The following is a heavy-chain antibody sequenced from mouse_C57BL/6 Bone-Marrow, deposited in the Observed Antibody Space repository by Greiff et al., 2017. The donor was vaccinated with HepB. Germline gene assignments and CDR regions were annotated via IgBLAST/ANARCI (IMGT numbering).Heavy chain of an antibody. J-gene: IGHJ1*03. V-gene: IGHV1-4*01. D-gene: IGHD1-1*01. CDR1: GYTFTSYT. CDR3: ARSSITTVVGPSYWYFDV. CDR2: INPSSGYT. Sequence: QVQLQQSGAELARPGASVKMSCKASGYTFTSYTMHWVNQRPGQGLEWIGYINPSSGYTKYNQKFKDKATLTADKSSSTAYMQLSSLTSEDSAVYYCARSSITTVVGPSYWYFDVWGTGTTVTVSS.